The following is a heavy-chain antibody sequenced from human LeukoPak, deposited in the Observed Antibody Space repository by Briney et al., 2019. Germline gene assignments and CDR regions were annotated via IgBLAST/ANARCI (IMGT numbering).Heavy chain of an antibody. J-gene: IGHJ4*02. CDR1: GFTFGDYA. CDR2: IRSKAYGGTT. Sequence: GGSLRLSCTASGFTFGDYAMSWVRQAPGKGLEWVGFIRSKAYGGTTEYAASVKGRFTISRDDSKSIAYLQMNSLKTEDTAVYYCTRGGFWSGSEFDYWGQGTLVTVSS. V-gene: IGHV3-49*04. CDR3: TRGGFWSGSEFDY. D-gene: IGHD3-3*01.